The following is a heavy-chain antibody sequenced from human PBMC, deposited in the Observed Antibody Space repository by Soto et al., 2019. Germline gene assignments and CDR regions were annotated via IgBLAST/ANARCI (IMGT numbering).Heavy chain of an antibody. J-gene: IGHJ4*02. CDR2: MNPNSGNT. Sequence: ASVKVSCKASGYTFTSYDINRVRQATGQGLEWMGWMNPNSGNTGYAQKFQGRVTMTRNTSISTAYMELSSLRSEDTDVYYCARGITRFLWFGEFFDYCGQGSLVTVSS. D-gene: IGHD3-10*01. CDR3: ARGITRFLWFGEFFDY. CDR1: GYTFTSYD. V-gene: IGHV1-8*01.